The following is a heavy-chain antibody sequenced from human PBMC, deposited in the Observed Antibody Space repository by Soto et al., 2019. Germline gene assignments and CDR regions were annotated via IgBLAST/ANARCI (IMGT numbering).Heavy chain of an antibody. V-gene: IGHV3-30*14. CDR2: ISYEGSNK. J-gene: IGHJ3*02. Sequence: WGSLRLSCAASGFTFSRHAMHWVRQGPGKGLERVAVISYEGSNKYYADSVKGRFTTSSDSYRTTVYLQMNSLRPDDTAVYSCATWHLQEHAYDIWGQGTMVTVSS. CDR1: GFTFSRHA. D-gene: IGHD1-1*01. CDR3: ATWHLQEHAYDI.